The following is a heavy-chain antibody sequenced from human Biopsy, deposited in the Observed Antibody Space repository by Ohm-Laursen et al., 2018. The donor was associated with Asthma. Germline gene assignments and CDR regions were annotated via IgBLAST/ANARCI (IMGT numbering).Heavy chain of an antibody. CDR1: GFAVSRDH. J-gene: IGHJ2*01. Sequence: SLRLSCSASGFAVSRDHMFWVRQAPGKGLVWVSRINVEGTTTNYADSVKGRFTISRDNAKNTLYLQMNSLRAEDTAVYFCAKSHSWGTWYFDLWGRGTLVVVSS. CDR2: INVEGTTT. CDR3: AKSHSWGTWYFDL. D-gene: IGHD7-27*01. V-gene: IGHV3-74*01.